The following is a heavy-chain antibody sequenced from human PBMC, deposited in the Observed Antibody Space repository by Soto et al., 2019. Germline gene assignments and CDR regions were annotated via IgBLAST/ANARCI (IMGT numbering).Heavy chain of an antibody. CDR2: IIASVGLA. V-gene: IGHV1-69*08. Sequence: QVQLVQSGAEVKKPGSSVKVSCKTSGDTFSSYTITWVRQAPGQGLEWMGRIIASVGLAKYAQKFQGRVTITADTSTTTVYMELSSLRSEDTAVYYCARDLARYDRRGKKEYWGQGTLVTVSS. D-gene: IGHD3-22*01. CDR3: ARDLARYDRRGKKEY. CDR1: GDTFSSYT. J-gene: IGHJ4*02.